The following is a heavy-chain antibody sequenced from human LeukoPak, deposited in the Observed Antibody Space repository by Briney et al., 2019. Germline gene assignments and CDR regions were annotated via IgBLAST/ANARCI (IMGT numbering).Heavy chain of an antibody. J-gene: IGHJ5*02. Sequence: SETLSLTCSVSGGSISSSSYYWSWIRQPAGKGLEWIGRIYTSGSTNYNPSLKSRVTMSVDTSKNQFSLKLSSVTAADTAVYYCARDLIEIYDILTEMRFDPWGQGTLVTVSS. CDR3: ARDLIEIYDILTEMRFDP. V-gene: IGHV4-61*02. D-gene: IGHD3-9*01. CDR1: GGSISSSSYY. CDR2: IYTSGST.